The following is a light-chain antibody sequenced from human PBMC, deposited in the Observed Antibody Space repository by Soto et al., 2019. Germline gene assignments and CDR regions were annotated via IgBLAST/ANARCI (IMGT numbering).Light chain of an antibody. V-gene: IGKV1-12*01. CDR1: RGIGDR. CDR3: LQVSSFPRT. CDR2: TAS. J-gene: IGKJ1*01. Sequence: DIQMTQSPSSLSAVVGDRVTITCRASRGIGDRLAWFQQKPGKAPQFLIQTASNLQSGVPSRFSGSGSGTEFIRSINSLQPEDIATYYCLQVSSFPRTFGQGTKGEIK.